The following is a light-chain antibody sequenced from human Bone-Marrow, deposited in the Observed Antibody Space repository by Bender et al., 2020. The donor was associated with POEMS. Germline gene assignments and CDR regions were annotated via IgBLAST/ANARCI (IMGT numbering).Light chain of an antibody. V-gene: IGLV2-14*01. CDR3: SSYTSSSTRV. J-gene: IGLJ3*02. Sequence: QSALTQPASVSGSPGQSVTISCTGTSRDVGSYNFVSWYQQHPGKVPKLMIYEVTKRPSGVSNRFSGSKSGNTASLTISGLQAEDEADYYCSSYTSSSTRVFGGGTKLTVL. CDR1: SRDVGSYNF. CDR2: EVT.